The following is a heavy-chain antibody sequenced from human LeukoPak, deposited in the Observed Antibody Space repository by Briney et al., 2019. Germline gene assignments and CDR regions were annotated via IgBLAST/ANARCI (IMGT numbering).Heavy chain of an antibody. Sequence: GGSLRLSCAASGFTFSNYIMHWVRQAPGKGLDWVAVIIENGSNQYYADSVKGRFTISRDNSKNTLFLQMNSLRGEDTAMYYCARVQGGGYRTADYWGQGTLVTVSS. CDR2: IIENGSNQ. CDR3: ARVQGGGYRTADY. D-gene: IGHD6-19*01. CDR1: GFTFSNYI. J-gene: IGHJ4*02. V-gene: IGHV3-30*04.